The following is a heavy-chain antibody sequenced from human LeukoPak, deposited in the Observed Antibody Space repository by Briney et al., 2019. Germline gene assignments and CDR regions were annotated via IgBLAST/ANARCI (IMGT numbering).Heavy chain of an antibody. D-gene: IGHD1-26*01. CDR1: GHSFSSDYY. J-gene: IGHJ4*02. CDR3: ARAIEVGAMTPFDY. Sequence: KPSETLSLTCTVSGHSFSSDYYWGWIRQPPGKGLEWIGSIYHSGSTFYNPSLKSRVTISVDTSKNQFSLKLSSVTAADTAVYYCARAIEVGAMTPFDYWGQGTLVTVSS. V-gene: IGHV4-38-2*02. CDR2: IYHSGST.